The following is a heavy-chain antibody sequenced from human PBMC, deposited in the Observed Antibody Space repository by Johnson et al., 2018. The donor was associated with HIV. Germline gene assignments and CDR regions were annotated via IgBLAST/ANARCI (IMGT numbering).Heavy chain of an antibody. J-gene: IGHJ3*02. D-gene: IGHD3-16*02. CDR3: ARGDREIWFGGVIAPGAFDI. CDR1: GFTVSSKD. Sequence: VQLVESRGVLVQPGGSLRLSCAASGFTVSSKDMSWVRQAPRQGLEWVAVILYPGCNKYYAASVKGRFTISRVNSKNTLYLQMNSLRAEDTVVYYCARGDREIWFGGVIAPGAFDIWGQGTMVTVSS. V-gene: IGHV3-30*03. CDR2: ILYPGCNK.